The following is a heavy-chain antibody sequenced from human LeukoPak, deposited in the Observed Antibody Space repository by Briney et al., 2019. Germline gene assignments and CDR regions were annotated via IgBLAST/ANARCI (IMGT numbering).Heavy chain of an antibody. D-gene: IGHD4/OR15-4a*01. CDR2: INPSGGRT. V-gene: IGHV1-46*02. J-gene: IGHJ5*02. CDR1: GYTFNSYY. Sequence: GASVKVSCKASGYTFNSYYMHWVRQAPGRGLEWMGIINPSGGRTSYAQKFQGRVTMTRDTSTRTIYIELYSLRSDDTAVYYCARGGRDYGDPRFDPWGQGTLVTVSS. CDR3: ARGGRDYGDPRFDP.